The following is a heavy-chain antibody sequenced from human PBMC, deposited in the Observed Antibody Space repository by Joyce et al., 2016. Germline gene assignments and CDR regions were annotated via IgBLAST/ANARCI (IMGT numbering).Heavy chain of an antibody. D-gene: IGHD3-3*01. CDR1: GGSISSSNW. CDR3: ASGRQRITVFGVVNYYMDV. CDR2: IYHSADT. Sequence: QVQLQESGRGLVKPSGPLSLTCAVSGGSISSSNWWRWVRQPPGKGLEWLGKIYHSADTNYNPFLISRVTLSVDKSKIQSSLKLGPLTPADTGVYYCASGRQRITVFGVVNYYMDVWGKGTSVTVSS. J-gene: IGHJ6*03. V-gene: IGHV4-4*02.